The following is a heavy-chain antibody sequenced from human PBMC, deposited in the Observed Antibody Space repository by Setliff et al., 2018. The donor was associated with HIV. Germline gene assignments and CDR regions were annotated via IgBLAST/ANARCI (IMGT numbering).Heavy chain of an antibody. CDR2: ISGGGTSR. Sequence: GGSLRLSCAASGFTFSTYAMSWVRQGPGKGLEWVSGISGGGTSRHYADSVKGRFTISGDDSKNTLYLQMNSLKTEDTAVYYCTTDLVDEQLVRSYYYYGMDVWGQGTTVTVSS. CDR1: GFTFSTYA. D-gene: IGHD6-13*01. CDR3: TTDLVDEQLVRSYYYYGMDV. V-gene: IGHV3-23*01. J-gene: IGHJ6*02.